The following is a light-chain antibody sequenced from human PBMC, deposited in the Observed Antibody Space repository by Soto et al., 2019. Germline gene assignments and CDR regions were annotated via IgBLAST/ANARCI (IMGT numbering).Light chain of an antibody. CDR2: GAS. V-gene: IGKV1-39*01. CDR3: QERNSVAFT. J-gene: IGKJ4*01. Sequence: DIQMTQSPSSLSASIGDRVIITCRASQSIGNYVNWYQQKLGKAPKLPIYGASSLQSGVPSRFGGSGSVTGFTLTITSLQPEDSATYYCQERNSVAFTFGGATKLDIK. CDR1: QSIGNY.